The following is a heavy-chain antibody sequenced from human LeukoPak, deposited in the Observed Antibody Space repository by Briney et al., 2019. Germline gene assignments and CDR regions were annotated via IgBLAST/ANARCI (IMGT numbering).Heavy chain of an antibody. Sequence: PGGSLRLSCAASGFTFSSYSMNWVRQAPGKGLEWVSYISSSGSTIYYADSVKGRFTISRDNAKNSLYLQMNSLRAEDTAVYYCAREGYDTRTGALIDYWGQGTLVTVSS. CDR2: ISSSGSTI. CDR1: GFTFSSYS. CDR3: AREGYDTRTGALIDY. D-gene: IGHD3-22*01. J-gene: IGHJ4*02. V-gene: IGHV3-48*04.